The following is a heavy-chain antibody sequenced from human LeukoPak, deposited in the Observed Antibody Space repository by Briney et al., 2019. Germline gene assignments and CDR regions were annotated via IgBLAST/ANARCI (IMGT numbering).Heavy chain of an antibody. D-gene: IGHD3-22*01. CDR2: INHSGST. Sequence: PSETLSLTXAVYGGSFSGYYWSWIRQPPGKGLEWIREINHSGSTNYNPSLKSRVTISVDTSKNQFSLKLSSVTAADTAVYYCAREAYYYDSSGYYPGIYYYYMDVWGKGTTVTVSS. V-gene: IGHV4-34*01. J-gene: IGHJ6*03. CDR3: AREAYYYDSSGYYPGIYYYYMDV. CDR1: GGSFSGYY.